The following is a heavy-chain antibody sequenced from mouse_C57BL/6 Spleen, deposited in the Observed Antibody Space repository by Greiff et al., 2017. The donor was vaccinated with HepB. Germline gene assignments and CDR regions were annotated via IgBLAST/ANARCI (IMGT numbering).Heavy chain of an antibody. V-gene: IGHV1-80*01. Sequence: QVQLQQSGAELVKPGASVKISCKASGYAFSSYWMNWVKQRPGKGLEWIGQIYPGDGDTNYNGKFKGKATLTADKSSSTAYMQLSSLTSEDSAVYFCARREKPHSSGYEAWFAYWGQGTLVTVSA. D-gene: IGHD3-2*02. CDR2: IYPGDGDT. CDR3: ARREKPHSSGYEAWFAY. J-gene: IGHJ3*01. CDR1: GYAFSSYW.